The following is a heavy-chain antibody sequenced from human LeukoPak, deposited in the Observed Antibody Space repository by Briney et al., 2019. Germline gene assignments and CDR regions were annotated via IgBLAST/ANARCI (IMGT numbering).Heavy chain of an antibody. D-gene: IGHD2-15*01. CDR1: GFPFSRYW. J-gene: IGHJ3*02. V-gene: IGHV3-7*01. CDR2: IEQDGSEK. Sequence: GSLRLSCAASGFPFSRYWISWVRQAPGKGLEWVANIEQDGSEKYYVDSVKGRFTISRDNAKNSLYLQMNSLRAEDTAIYYCAREFCSGANCYPMGAFDMWGQGTMVTVSS. CDR3: AREFCSGANCYPMGAFDM.